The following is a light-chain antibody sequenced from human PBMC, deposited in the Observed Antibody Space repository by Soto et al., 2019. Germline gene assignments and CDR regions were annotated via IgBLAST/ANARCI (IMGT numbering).Light chain of an antibody. CDR1: SSDVGGYNY. Sequence: QSALTQPASVSGSPGQSITISCTGTSSDVGGYNYVSWYQQHPGKAPKLMIYEVSNRPSGVSNRFSGSKSGTTASLTISGLQAEDEADYYCSSYTSSSTLDVVFGAGTKLTVL. CDR2: EVS. CDR3: SSYTSSSTLDVV. V-gene: IGLV2-14*01. J-gene: IGLJ2*01.